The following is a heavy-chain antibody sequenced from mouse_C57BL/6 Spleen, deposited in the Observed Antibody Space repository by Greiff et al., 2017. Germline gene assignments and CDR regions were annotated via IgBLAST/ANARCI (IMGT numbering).Heavy chain of an antibody. CDR2: IDTSDSYT. Sequence: VQLQQPGADLVMPGPSVKLSCKASGYTFTSYWLHWVKQRPGQGLEWIGEIDTSDSYTNYNPKFKGHSTLTGDKTTSTVYMQSSSLTSEDSAVYYGAREGGREDFDVWGTGTTVTVSA. J-gene: IGHJ1*03. D-gene: IGHD3-3*01. CDR1: GYTFTSYW. V-gene: IGHV1-69*01. CDR3: AREGGREDFDV.